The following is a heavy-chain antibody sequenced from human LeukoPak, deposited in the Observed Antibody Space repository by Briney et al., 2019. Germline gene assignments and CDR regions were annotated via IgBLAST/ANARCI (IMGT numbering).Heavy chain of an antibody. CDR2: IRYDGSNK. D-gene: IGHD6-13*01. CDR3: ARAHSSSWYYFDF. Sequence: AGGSLRLSCAASGFTFSSYGMHWVRQAPGKGLEWVAFIRYDGSNKYYADSVKGRFTISRDNSKNTLYLQMNSLRAEDTAVYYCARAHSSSWYYFDFWGQGTLVPVPS. CDR1: GFTFSSYG. J-gene: IGHJ4*02. V-gene: IGHV3-30*02.